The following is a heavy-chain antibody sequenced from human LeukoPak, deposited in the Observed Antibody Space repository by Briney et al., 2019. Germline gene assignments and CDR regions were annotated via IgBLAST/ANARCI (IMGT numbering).Heavy chain of an antibody. V-gene: IGHV1-18*01. CDR1: GYTFNSYG. CDR3: AKAKWSGYYVH. D-gene: IGHD3-3*01. Sequence: ASVKVSCKASGYTFNSYGISWVRQAPGQGLEWMGWINTFNDDTNYAQKIQGRVTLTTDTATSTAYMELRSLRFDDTAVYYCAKAKWSGYYVHWGQGTLVTVSS. CDR2: INTFNDDT. J-gene: IGHJ4*02.